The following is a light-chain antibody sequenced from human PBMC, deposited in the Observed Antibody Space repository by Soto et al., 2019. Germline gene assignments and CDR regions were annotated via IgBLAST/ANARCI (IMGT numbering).Light chain of an antibody. J-gene: IGKJ1*01. Sequence: DIQMTQSPSTLSASVGDRVTVTCRASQTIGSWLAGSQQKPGRDPKLLIFEASSLESGVPSRFSGNGSRTEFTLTISGLQPDDFASYYCRQYNSYSWTFGQGTKVDIK. CDR3: RQYNSYSWT. V-gene: IGKV1-5*01. CDR2: EAS. CDR1: QTIGSW.